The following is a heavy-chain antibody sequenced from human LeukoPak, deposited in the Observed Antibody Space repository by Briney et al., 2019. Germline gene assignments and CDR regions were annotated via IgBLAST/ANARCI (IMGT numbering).Heavy chain of an antibody. D-gene: IGHD3-22*01. Sequence: ASVKVSCKVSGYTLTELSMHWVRQAPGKGLEWMGGFDPEDGETIYAQKFQGRVTMTEDTSTDTAYMELSSLRSEDTAVYYCARDRPTDYYDSSGYLIFDIWGQGTMVTVSS. CDR2: FDPEDGET. V-gene: IGHV1-24*01. CDR1: GYTLTELS. CDR3: ARDRPTDYYDSSGYLIFDI. J-gene: IGHJ3*02.